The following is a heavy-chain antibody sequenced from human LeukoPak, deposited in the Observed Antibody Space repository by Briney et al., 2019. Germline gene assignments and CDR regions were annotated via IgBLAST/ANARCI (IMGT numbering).Heavy chain of an antibody. J-gene: IGHJ4*02. Sequence: GASLRLSCAASGFSFSIYAMSWVCQAPGKGLEWVSAISPGGDTIYYLDSVKGRFTISRDNSKNTLYLQMNSLRAEDTAVYYCARRTTVVGPAPFHHWGQGTLVTVSS. CDR2: ISPGGDTI. CDR3: ARRTTVVGPAPFHH. CDR1: GFSFSIYA. D-gene: IGHD4-23*01. V-gene: IGHV3-23*01.